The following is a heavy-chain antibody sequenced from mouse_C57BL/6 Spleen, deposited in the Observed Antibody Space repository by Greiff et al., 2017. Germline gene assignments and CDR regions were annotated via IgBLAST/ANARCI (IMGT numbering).Heavy chain of an antibody. CDR1: GYAFSSYW. J-gene: IGHJ1*03. D-gene: IGHD3-1*01. V-gene: IGHV1-80*01. CDR3: ARIGATRYFDV. Sequence: QVQLQQSGAELVKPGASVKISCKASGYAFSSYWMNWVQQRPGKGLEWIGQIYPGDGDTNYNGKFKGKATLTADKSSSTAYMQLSSLTSEDSAVYFCARIGATRYFDVWGTGTTVTVSS. CDR2: IYPGDGDT.